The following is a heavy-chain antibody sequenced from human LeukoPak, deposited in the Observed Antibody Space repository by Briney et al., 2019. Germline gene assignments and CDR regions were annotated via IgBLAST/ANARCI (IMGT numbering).Heavy chain of an antibody. Sequence: GGSLRLSCAASGFTFSSYSMNWVRQAPGQGLEWVSYISSSSGTVYYADSVKGRFTISRDNAKNTLYLQMNSLRAEDTAVYYCARGRSRDAFDIWGQGTMVTVSS. CDR3: ARGRSRDAFDI. V-gene: IGHV3-48*01. CDR1: GFTFSSYS. CDR2: ISSSSGTV. J-gene: IGHJ3*02.